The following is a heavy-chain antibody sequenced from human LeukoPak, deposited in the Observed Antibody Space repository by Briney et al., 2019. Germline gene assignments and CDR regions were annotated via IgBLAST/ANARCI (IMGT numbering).Heavy chain of an antibody. Sequence: PSETLSLTCTVSGGSISSYYWSWIRQPPGKGLEWIGYIYYSGSTNYNPSLKSRVTISVDTSKNQFSLKLSSVTAADTAVYYCARTGNYYDSSGYWGWIDYWGQGTLVTVSS. CDR2: IYYSGST. CDR3: ARTGNYYDSSGYWGWIDY. CDR1: GGSISSYY. J-gene: IGHJ4*02. D-gene: IGHD3-22*01. V-gene: IGHV4-59*01.